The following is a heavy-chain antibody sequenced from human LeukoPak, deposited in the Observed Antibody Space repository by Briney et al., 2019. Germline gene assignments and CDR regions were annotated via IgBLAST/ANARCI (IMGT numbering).Heavy chain of an antibody. D-gene: IGHD3-22*01. V-gene: IGHV3-11*06. CDR2: ISGSSSSP. CDR3: ARDQGENYDSSGYYPY. J-gene: IGHJ4*02. Sequence: GGSLRLSCAASGFTFSDYYMSWIRQAPGKGLEWVSYISGSSSSPNYADSVKGRFTISRDNAKNSLYPQMNSLRAEDTAVYYCARDQGENYDSSGYYPYWGQGTLVTVSS. CDR1: GFTFSDYY.